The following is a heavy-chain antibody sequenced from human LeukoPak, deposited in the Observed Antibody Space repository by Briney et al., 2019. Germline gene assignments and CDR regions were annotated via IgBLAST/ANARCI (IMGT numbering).Heavy chain of an antibody. D-gene: IGHD6-19*01. J-gene: IGHJ3*02. CDR1: GGSFSGYY. Sequence: PSETLSLTCAVYGGSFSGYYWSWIRQPPGKGLEWIGEINHSGSTNYNPSLKSRVTISVDTSKNQFSLKLSSVTAADTAVYYCARGLTAVAGTFYERDAFDIWGQGTVVTVSS. V-gene: IGHV4-34*01. CDR2: INHSGST. CDR3: ARGLTAVAGTFYERDAFDI.